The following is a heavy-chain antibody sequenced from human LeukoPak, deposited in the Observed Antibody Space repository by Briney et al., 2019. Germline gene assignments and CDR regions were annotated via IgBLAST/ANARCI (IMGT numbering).Heavy chain of an antibody. CDR2: ISSSSSYI. CDR3: GRDDPSPGYSSGWPYFDY. CDR1: GFTFSSYS. D-gene: IGHD6-19*01. J-gene: IGHJ4*02. V-gene: IGHV3-21*01. Sequence: GGSLRLSCAASGFTFSSYSMNWVRQAPGKGLEWVSSISSSSSYIYYADSVKGRFTISRDNAKNSLYLQMNSLRAEDTAVYYCGRDDPSPGYSSGWPYFDYWGQGTLVTVSS.